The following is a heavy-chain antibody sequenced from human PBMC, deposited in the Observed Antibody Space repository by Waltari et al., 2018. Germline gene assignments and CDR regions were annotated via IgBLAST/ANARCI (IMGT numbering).Heavy chain of an antibody. CDR3: ARGGSSSYHLSYFDY. Sequence: QVQLQESGPGLVKPSETLSLTCTVSGGSISSYYWSWIRQPAGRGLEWIGRSYTSGITAYNPPLKSRVTVSVDTSKKQFSLKRSSVTAADTAVYDCARGGSSSYHLSYFDYWGQGTLVTVSS. J-gene: IGHJ4*02. CDR1: GGSISSYY. V-gene: IGHV4-4*07. D-gene: IGHD6-13*01. CDR2: SYTSGIT.